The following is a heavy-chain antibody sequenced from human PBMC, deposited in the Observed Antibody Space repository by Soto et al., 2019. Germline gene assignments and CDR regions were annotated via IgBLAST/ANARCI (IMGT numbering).Heavy chain of an antibody. D-gene: IGHD3-22*01. CDR1: AGAFRSYG. V-gene: IGHV1-69*13. Sequence: SVNGYCKAAAGAFRSYGISWVRQAPGQGLEWMGGIIPIFGTANYAQKFQGRVTITADESTSTAYMELSSLRSEDTAVYYCARDLGSGGYYRSDYWG. J-gene: IGHJ4*01. CDR3: ARDLGSGGYYRSDY. CDR2: IIPIFGTA.